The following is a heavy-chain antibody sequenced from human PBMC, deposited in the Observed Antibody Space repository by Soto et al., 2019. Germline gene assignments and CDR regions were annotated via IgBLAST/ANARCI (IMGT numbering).Heavy chain of an antibody. V-gene: IGHV1-18*01. J-gene: IGHJ4*02. D-gene: IGHD2-15*01. CDR2: ISGYDGNT. Sequence: QIQLVQSGAEVKKPGASVKVSCKPSGYTFINYGITWVRQAPGQGLEWMGWISGYDGNTNYAPKLQGRVTMTRDTSTSTVYMELRSLRSDETAVYYCARDRGRSCSGGTCPFDYWGQGTLVTVSS. CDR3: ARDRGRSCSGGTCPFDY. CDR1: GYTFINYG.